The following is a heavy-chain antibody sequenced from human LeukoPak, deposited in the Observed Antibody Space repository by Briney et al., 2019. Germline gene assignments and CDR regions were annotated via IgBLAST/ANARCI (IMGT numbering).Heavy chain of an antibody. Sequence: PGGSLTLSCAVSGLNFKFYAMSWVRQAPGKGLEWVSGINWNGGSTGYADSVKGRFTISRDNAEKSLYLQMNSLRVEDTALYYCARDEDSSGYYYAAPWGQGTLVTVSS. J-gene: IGHJ5*02. CDR1: GLNFKFYA. V-gene: IGHV3-20*04. CDR3: ARDEDSSGYYYAAP. D-gene: IGHD3-22*01. CDR2: INWNGGST.